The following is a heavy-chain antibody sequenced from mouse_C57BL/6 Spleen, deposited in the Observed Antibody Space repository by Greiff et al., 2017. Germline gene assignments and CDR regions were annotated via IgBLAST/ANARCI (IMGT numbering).Heavy chain of an antibody. CDR2: ISSGGSYT. V-gene: IGHV5-6*01. CDR1: GFTFSSYG. D-gene: IGHD3-2*02. Sequence: EVQLVESGGDLVKPGGSLKLSCAASGFTFSSYGMSWVRQTPEKRLEWVATISSGGSYTNSPDSVKGRSTLTRDNAKNTLYLQRSSLKSDDTAMYDCARVVLRLPYCCDYWGQGTTLTVSS. J-gene: IGHJ2*01. CDR3: ARVVLRLPYCCDY.